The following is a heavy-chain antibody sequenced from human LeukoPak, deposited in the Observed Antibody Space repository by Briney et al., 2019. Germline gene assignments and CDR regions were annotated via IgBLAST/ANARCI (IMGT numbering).Heavy chain of an antibody. CDR1: GGSISSGSYY. V-gene: IGHV4-39*07. D-gene: IGHD1-1*01. Sequence: PSETLSLTCTVSGGSISSGSYYWVWIRQPPGKGLEWIGSIYYSGSTYYNPSLKSRVTISVDTSKNQFSLNLHSVTAADTAVYYCARDPGGSYSTTRGDWFDPWGQGVLVTVSS. CDR2: IYYSGST. CDR3: ARDPGGSYSTTRGDWFDP. J-gene: IGHJ5*02.